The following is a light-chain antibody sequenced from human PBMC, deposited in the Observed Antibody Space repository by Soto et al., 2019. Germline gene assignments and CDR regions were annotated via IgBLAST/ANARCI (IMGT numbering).Light chain of an antibody. CDR1: QSVSSNY. J-gene: IGKJ4*01. Sequence: EIVLTHSPGTLSLSPGERATLSCRASQSVSSNYLAWYQQKPGQAPRLLIHGASSRATGIPDRFSGSGSGTDFTLTISRLEPEDFAVYYCQQYGSSLLTFGGGTKVDIK. CDR3: QQYGSSLLT. CDR2: GAS. V-gene: IGKV3-20*01.